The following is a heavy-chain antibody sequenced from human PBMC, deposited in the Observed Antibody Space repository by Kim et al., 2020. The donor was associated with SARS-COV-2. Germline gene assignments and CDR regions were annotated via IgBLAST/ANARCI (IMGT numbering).Heavy chain of an antibody. V-gene: IGHV4-59*12. Sequence: TPSPKSRVTKTIAASKNQFSLKLSSVTAADTAMYYCARGYYDSGSYFNDWGQGTLVTVSS. J-gene: IGHJ4*02. CDR3: ARGYYDSGSYFND. D-gene: IGHD3-10*01.